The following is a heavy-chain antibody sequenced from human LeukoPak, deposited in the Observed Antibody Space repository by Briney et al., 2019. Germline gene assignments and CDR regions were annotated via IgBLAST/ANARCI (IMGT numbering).Heavy chain of an antibody. J-gene: IGHJ4*02. CDR3: ARGGRVAMDYFDY. V-gene: IGHV1-2*02. CDR1: GYTGYTFTGYH. Sequence: ASVKVSCKASGYTGYTFTGYHIHWVRQAPGQGLEWMGWINPNSGGTNYAQKFQGRVTMTRDTSISTAYMELSRLRSDDTAVYYCARGGRVAMDYFDYWGQGTLVTVSS. CDR2: INPNSGGT. D-gene: IGHD2-2*01.